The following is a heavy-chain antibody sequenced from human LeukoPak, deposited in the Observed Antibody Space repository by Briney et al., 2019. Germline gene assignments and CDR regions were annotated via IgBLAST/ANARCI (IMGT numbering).Heavy chain of an antibody. CDR2: ISYDGSNK. Sequence: GRSLRLSCAASGFTFSSYAIHWVRQAPGKGLEWVAVISYDGSNKYYADSVKGRFTISRDNSKNTLYLQMNSLRAEDTAVYYCARDPGPFYDYVWGSYRPTHYFDYWGQGTLVTVSS. D-gene: IGHD3-16*02. CDR1: GFTFSSYA. J-gene: IGHJ4*02. V-gene: IGHV3-30-3*01. CDR3: ARDPGPFYDYVWGSYRPTHYFDY.